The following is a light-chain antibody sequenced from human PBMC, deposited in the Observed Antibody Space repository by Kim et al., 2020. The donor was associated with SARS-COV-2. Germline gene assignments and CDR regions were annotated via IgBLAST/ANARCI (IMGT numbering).Light chain of an antibody. Sequence: SLCPGERATLSCRAGQSVSSCLAWYQQKPGQAPRLLSYDASNRATGIPARFSGSGSGTDFTLTISSLEPEDFAVYYCQQRSNWYTFGQGTKLEI. CDR1: QSVSSC. J-gene: IGKJ2*01. CDR2: DAS. CDR3: QQRSNWYT. V-gene: IGKV3-11*01.